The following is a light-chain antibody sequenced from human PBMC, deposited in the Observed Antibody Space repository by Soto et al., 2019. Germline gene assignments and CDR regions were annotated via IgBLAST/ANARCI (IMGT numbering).Light chain of an antibody. J-gene: IGLJ1*01. CDR1: SSDVGGYDY. V-gene: IGLV2-8*01. Sequence: QSALTQPPSASGSPGQSVTISCTGTSSDVGGYDYVSWYKQHPGKAPKLMIYEVSKRPSGVPDRFSGSKSGNTAALTVSGLQDEDEADYYCSSYVGTNSYVFGTGTKVTVL. CDR2: EVS. CDR3: SSYVGTNSYV.